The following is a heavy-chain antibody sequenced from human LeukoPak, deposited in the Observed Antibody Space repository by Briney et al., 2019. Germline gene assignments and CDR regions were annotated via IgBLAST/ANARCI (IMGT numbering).Heavy chain of an antibody. J-gene: IGHJ4*02. V-gene: IGHV3-23*01. CDR1: GFTFSSYV. CDR2: ISDSGGST. CDR3: AKLPGRAADY. Sequence: PGGSLRLSCAASGFTFSSYVMNWFRQAPGKGLEWVSGISDSGGSTYYADSVKGRFTISRDNSKNTLYLQMNSLRAEDTAVYYCAKLPGRAADYWGQGTLVTVSS.